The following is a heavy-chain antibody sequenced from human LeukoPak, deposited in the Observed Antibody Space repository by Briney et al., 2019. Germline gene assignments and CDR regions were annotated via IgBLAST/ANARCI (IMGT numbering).Heavy chain of an antibody. CDR1: GGSISSYY. D-gene: IGHD3-3*01. V-gene: IGHV4-4*07. Sequence: SETLSLTCTVSGGSISSYYWSRIRQPAGKGLEWIGRIYTSGSTNYNPSLKSRVTMSVDTSKNQFSLKLSSVTAADTAVYYCARDNDFWSGYRYAFDIWGQGTMVTVSS. CDR3: ARDNDFWSGYRYAFDI. CDR2: IYTSGST. J-gene: IGHJ3*02.